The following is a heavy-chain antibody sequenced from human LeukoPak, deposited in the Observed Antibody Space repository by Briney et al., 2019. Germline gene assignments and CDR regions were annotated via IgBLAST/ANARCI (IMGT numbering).Heavy chain of an antibody. CDR1: GFTFSSYE. J-gene: IGHJ4*02. V-gene: IGHV3-48*03. D-gene: IGHD1-14*01. Sequence: VGSLRLSCAASGFTFSSYEMNWARQAPGKGLEWVSYISSSGSTTHYADSAKGRFTISRDNAKNSLYLQMNSLRGEDTAVYYCAAKEGTRSDFDYWGQGTLVTVSA. CDR2: ISSSGSTT. CDR3: AAKEGTRSDFDY.